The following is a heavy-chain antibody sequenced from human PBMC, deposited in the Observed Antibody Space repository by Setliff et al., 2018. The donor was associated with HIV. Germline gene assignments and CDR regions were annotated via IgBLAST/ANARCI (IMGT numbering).Heavy chain of an antibody. V-gene: IGHV4-59*06. CDR1: GGSISSYY. J-gene: IGHJ4*02. D-gene: IGHD2-2*01. Sequence: PSETLSLTCTVSGGSISSYYWNWIRQHPGKGLEWIGYIYYSGATYYNPSLKSRVTLSIDTSKNQFSLNLSSVTAADTAVYYCARFDHASIDYWGQGTLVTVSS. CDR2: IYYSGAT. CDR3: ARFDHASIDY.